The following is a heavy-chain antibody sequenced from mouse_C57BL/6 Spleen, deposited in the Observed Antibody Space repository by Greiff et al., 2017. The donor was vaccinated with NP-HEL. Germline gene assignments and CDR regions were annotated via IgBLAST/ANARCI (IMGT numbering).Heavy chain of an antibody. D-gene: IGHD1-1*01. Sequence: QVQLQQPGAELVKPGASVKLSCKASGYTFTSYWMQWVKQRPGQGLEWIGEIDPSDSYTNYNQKFKGKATLTVDTSSSTAYMQLSSLTSEDSAVYYCARDYYGSRRSWFAYWGQGTLVTVSA. CDR3: ARDYYGSRRSWFAY. CDR1: GYTFTSYW. J-gene: IGHJ3*01. CDR2: IDPSDSYT. V-gene: IGHV1-50*01.